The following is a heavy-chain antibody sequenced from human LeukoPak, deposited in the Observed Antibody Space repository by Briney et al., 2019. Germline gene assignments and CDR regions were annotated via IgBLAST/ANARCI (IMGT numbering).Heavy chain of an antibody. CDR2: ILENGSNQ. J-gene: IGHJ4*02. CDR3: ARDSGYDYIDY. D-gene: IGHD5-12*01. Sequence: PGGSLRLSCAASGFTFSNYIMHWVRQAPGKGLDWVAVILENGSNQYYADSVKGRFTISRDNAKNSLYLQMNSLRAEDTAVYYCARDSGYDYIDYWGQGTLVTVSS. V-gene: IGHV3-30*04. CDR1: GFTFSNYI.